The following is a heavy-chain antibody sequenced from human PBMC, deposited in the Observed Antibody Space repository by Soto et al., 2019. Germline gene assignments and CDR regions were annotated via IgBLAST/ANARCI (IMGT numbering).Heavy chain of an antibody. V-gene: IGHV3-23*01. CDR3: AKIPGMYYYDSSGYYHYDY. D-gene: IGHD3-22*01. Sequence: SWVRQAPGKGLEWVSAISGSGVSTYYADSVKGRFTISRDNSKNTLYLQMNSLRAEDTAVYYCAKIPGMYYYDSSGYYHYDYWGQGTLVTVSS. CDR2: ISGSGVST. J-gene: IGHJ4*02.